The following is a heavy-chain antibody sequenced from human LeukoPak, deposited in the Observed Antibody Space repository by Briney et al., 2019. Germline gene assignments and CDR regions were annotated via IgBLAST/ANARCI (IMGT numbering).Heavy chain of an antibody. CDR2: IYYSGST. V-gene: IGHV4-59*08. CDR3: ARHHNWGGPFDY. J-gene: IGHJ4*02. Sequence: SETLSLTCTVSGGSISSYYWSWIRQPPGKGLEWIGYIYYSGSTDYNPSLKSRVTISVDTSKNQFSLKLSSVTAADTAVYYCARHHNWGGPFDYWGQGTLVTVSS. D-gene: IGHD7-27*01. CDR1: GGSISSYY.